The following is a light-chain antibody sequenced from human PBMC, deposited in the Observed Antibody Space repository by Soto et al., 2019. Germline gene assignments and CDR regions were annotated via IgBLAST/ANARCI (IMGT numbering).Light chain of an antibody. CDR3: QQYNNWPRAT. CDR2: RAS. Sequence: DIMLTQSPDSLAVSLGERATINCKSSQSVLYGSNNRNCLAWYQQKLGQAPRLFIFRASSRATGVPARFSGSGSGTEFNMTISSLQSEDFAVYHCQQYNNWPRATFGGGTKVDIK. J-gene: IGKJ4*01. V-gene: IGKV4-1*01. CDR1: QSVLYGSNNRNC.